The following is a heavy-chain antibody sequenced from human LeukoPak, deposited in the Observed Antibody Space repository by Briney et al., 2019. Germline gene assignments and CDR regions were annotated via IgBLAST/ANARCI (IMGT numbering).Heavy chain of an antibody. CDR1: GGTFSSYA. V-gene: IGHV1-69*13. CDR2: IIPIFGTA. CDR3: ATSIFGVVPDAFDI. Sequence: GASVKVSCKASGGTFSSYAISWVRQAPGQGLEWMGGIIPIFGTANYAQKFQGRVTITADEPTSTAYMELSSLRSEDTAVYYCATSIFGVVPDAFDIWGQGTMVTVSS. J-gene: IGHJ3*02. D-gene: IGHD3-3*01.